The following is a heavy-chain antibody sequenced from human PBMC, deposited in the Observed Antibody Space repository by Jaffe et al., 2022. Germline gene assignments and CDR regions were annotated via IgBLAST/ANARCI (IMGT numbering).Heavy chain of an antibody. D-gene: IGHD2-2*01. Sequence: QVQLQESGPGLVKPSETLSLTCTVSGGSISSYYWSWIRQPPGKGLEWIGYIYYSGSTNYNPSLKSRVTISVDTSKNQFSLKLSSVTAADTAVYYCARTSSYWYFDLWGRGTLVTVSS. J-gene: IGHJ2*01. CDR2: IYYSGST. V-gene: IGHV4-59*01. CDR3: ARTSSYWYFDL. CDR1: GGSISSYY.